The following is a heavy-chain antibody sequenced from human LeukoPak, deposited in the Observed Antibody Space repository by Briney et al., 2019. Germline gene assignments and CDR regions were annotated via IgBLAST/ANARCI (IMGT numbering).Heavy chain of an antibody. CDR1: GGSISSYY. CDR2: IYYSGST. V-gene: IGHV4-59*08. CDR3: ARQRGYSGYDSLPFDY. J-gene: IGHJ4*02. Sequence: PSETLSLTCTVSGGSISSYYWSWIRQPPGKGLEWIGYIYYSGSTNYNPSLKSRVTISVDTSKNQFSLKLSSVTAADTAVYCCARQRGYSGYDSLPFDYWGQGTLVTVSS. D-gene: IGHD5-12*01.